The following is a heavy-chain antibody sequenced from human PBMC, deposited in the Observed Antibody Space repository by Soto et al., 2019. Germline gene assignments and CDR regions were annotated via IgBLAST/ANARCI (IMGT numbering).Heavy chain of an antibody. Sequence: GSLRLSCSASGFTFISYSMSWVLQAPGKGLEWVSAISGSGGSTYYADSVKGRFTISRDNSKNTLYLQMNSLRAEDTAVYYCTKDNSWSPSYYYYGMDVWGQGTTVTVSS. J-gene: IGHJ6*02. V-gene: IGHV3-23*01. CDR1: GFTFISYS. CDR2: ISGSGGST. D-gene: IGHD1-20*01. CDR3: TKDNSWSPSYYYYGMDV.